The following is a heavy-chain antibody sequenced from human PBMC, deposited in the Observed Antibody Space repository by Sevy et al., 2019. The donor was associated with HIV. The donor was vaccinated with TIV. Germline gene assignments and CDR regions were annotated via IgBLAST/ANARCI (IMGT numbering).Heavy chain of an antibody. CDR3: ARDPRLYGDYLQAYFDY. D-gene: IGHD4-17*01. V-gene: IGHV3-33*01. J-gene: IGHJ4*02. CDR2: IYYDRTNK. CDR1: GFTPSTYG. Sequence: GGSPRLSCAASGFTPSTYGIHWVRQVPGKGLEWVAVIYYDRTNKHYADSVKGRFTISRDSSRNTVFLQMDSLRAEDTGVYYCARDPRLYGDYLQAYFDYWGQGTLVTVSS.